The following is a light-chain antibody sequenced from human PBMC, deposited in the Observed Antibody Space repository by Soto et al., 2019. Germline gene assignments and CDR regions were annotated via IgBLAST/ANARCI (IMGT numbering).Light chain of an antibody. CDR3: SSYTSSSPPYV. V-gene: IGLV2-14*01. Sequence: QSVLTPPASVSGSPGQSITISCTGTSSDVGGYNYVSWYQQHPGKAPKLMIYDVSNRPSGVSNRFSGSKSGNTASLTISGFQAEDEADYYCSSYTSSSPPYVFEPGTKVTAL. CDR1: SSDVGGYNY. J-gene: IGLJ1*01. CDR2: DVS.